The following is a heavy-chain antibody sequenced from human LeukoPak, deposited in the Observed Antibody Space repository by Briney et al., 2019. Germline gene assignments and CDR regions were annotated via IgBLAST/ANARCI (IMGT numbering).Heavy chain of an antibody. V-gene: IGHV3-23*01. D-gene: IGHD2-21*02. CDR1: GFTFSSYA. CDR2: ISGSGGST. CDR3: AKDGIIVVVTDAFDI. Sequence: GGSLRLSRAASGFTFSSYAMSWVRQAPGKGLEWVSAISGSGGSTYYADSVKGRFTISRDNSKNTLYLQMNSLRAEDTAVYYCAKDGIIVVVTDAFDIWGQGTMVTVSS. J-gene: IGHJ3*02.